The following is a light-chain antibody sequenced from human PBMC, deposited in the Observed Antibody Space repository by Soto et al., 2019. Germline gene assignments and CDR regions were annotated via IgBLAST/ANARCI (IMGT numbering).Light chain of an antibody. CDR1: SRDIGFYNY. Sequence: QSVLTQPASVSGSPGQSITISCTGTSRDIGFYNYVSWYQQHPGKAPKLIIYEVAKRPSGVSSRFSGSKSGNTASLTISGLQAEDEADYHCSSYTNTGTLYVFGTGTKV. CDR2: EVA. V-gene: IGLV2-14*01. CDR3: SSYTNTGTLYV. J-gene: IGLJ1*01.